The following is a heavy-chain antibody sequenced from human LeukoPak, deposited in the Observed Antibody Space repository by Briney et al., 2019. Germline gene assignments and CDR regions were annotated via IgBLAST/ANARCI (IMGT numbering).Heavy chain of an antibody. CDR2: VNQDGTLK. D-gene: IGHD3-10*01. V-gene: IGHV3-7*01. CDR3: ARNSYYLFDF. J-gene: IGHJ4*02. CDR1: GFTFTTYW. Sequence: GGSLRLSCAASGFTFTTYWMTWVRQAPGKGLEWVANVNQDGTLKNYVDSLRDRFTISRDNAKDSLYLQMNKLRAEDTAVYYCARNSYYLFDFWGQGTLVAVSS.